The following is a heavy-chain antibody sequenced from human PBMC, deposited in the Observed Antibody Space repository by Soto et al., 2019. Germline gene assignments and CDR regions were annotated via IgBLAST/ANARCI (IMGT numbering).Heavy chain of an antibody. D-gene: IGHD5-18*01. CDR2: IKQDGSEK. V-gene: IGHV3-7*01. CDR3: ARDQPGYSYGYGLGY. J-gene: IGHJ4*02. Sequence: GGSLRLSCAASGFTFSNYAMHWFRQAPGKGAEWVANIKQDGSEKYYVDSVKGRFTISRDNAKNSLYLQMNSLRAEDTAVYYCARDQPGYSYGYGLGYWGQGTLVTVSS. CDR1: GFTFSNYA.